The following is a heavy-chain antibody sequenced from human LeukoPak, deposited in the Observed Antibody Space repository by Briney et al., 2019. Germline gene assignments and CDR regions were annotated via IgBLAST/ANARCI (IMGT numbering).Heavy chain of an antibody. Sequence: SETLSLTCAVSGGSISSGGYSWSWLRQPPGKGLEWIGNIYHSGSTYYNPSLKSRVTISVDRSENQFSLKLSSATAAETAVYYCARANYGSGDPWFDPWGQGTLVTVSS. CDR1: GGSISSGGYS. V-gene: IGHV4-30-2*01. CDR3: ARANYGSGDPWFDP. D-gene: IGHD3-10*01. J-gene: IGHJ5*02. CDR2: IYHSGST.